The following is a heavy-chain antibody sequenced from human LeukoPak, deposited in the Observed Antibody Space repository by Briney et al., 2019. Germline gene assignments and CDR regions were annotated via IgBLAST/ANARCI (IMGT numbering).Heavy chain of an antibody. J-gene: IGHJ4*02. Sequence: PSETLSLTCTVSGGSISSSSYYWGWIRQPPGKGLEWIGSIYYSGSTYYNPSLKSRVTISVDTSKNQFSLKLSSVTAADTAVYYCARYPVVDYWGQGTLVTVS. D-gene: IGHD6-19*01. CDR2: IYYSGST. V-gene: IGHV4-39*01. CDR1: GGSISSSSYY. CDR3: ARYPVVDY.